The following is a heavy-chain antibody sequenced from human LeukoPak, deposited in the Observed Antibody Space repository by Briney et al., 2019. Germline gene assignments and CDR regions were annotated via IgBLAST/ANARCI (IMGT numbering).Heavy chain of an antibody. J-gene: IGHJ4*02. CDR2: INHSGST. D-gene: IGHD3-10*01. V-gene: IGHV4-34*01. Sequence: SETLSLTCAVYGGSFSGYYWSWIRQPPGKGLEWIGEINHSGSTNYNPSLKSRVTISVDTSKNQFSLKLSSATAADTAVYYCARGAVHSILWFGEFPQLTFDYWGQGTLVTVSS. CDR3: ARGAVHSILWFGEFPQLTFDY. CDR1: GGSFSGYY.